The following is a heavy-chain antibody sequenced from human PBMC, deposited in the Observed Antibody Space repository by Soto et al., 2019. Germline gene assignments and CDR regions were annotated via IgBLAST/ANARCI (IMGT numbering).Heavy chain of an antibody. J-gene: IGHJ6*02. D-gene: IGHD5-12*01. CDR2: IDWDDDK. CDR1: GFSLSTSGMC. Sequence: TQTLTLTCTFSGFSLSTSGMCVSWIRQPPGKALEWLALIDWDDDKYYSTSLKTRLTISKDTSKNQVVLTMTNMDPVDTATYYCARMSVYDTNYYGMDVWGQGTTVTVSS. CDR3: ARMSVYDTNYYGMDV. V-gene: IGHV2-70*01.